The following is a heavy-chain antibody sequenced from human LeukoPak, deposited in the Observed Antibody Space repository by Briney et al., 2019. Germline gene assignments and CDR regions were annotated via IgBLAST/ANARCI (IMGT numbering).Heavy chain of an antibody. Sequence: HPGGSLRLSCAASGFTSYAMSWVRQAPGKGLRWVSGISGSGGNTYYADSVKGRFTISRDNSKNTPYLQMNSLRAEDTAAYYCAKAQAGSWYKFDSWGQGTLVTVSS. CDR1: GFTSYA. D-gene: IGHD6-13*01. CDR2: ISGSGGNT. CDR3: AKAQAGSWYKFDS. J-gene: IGHJ4*02. V-gene: IGHV3-23*01.